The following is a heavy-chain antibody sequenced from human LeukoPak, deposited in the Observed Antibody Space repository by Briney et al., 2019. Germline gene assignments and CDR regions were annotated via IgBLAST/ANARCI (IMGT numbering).Heavy chain of an antibody. J-gene: IGHJ4*02. CDR1: EFTVSSNY. Sequence: GGSLRLSCAASEFTVSSNYMSWIRQAPGKGLEWVSVIYSGGSTYYADSVKGRFTISRDKSKNTLYLQMNSLRAEDTAVYYCALQNDSSPFDYWGQGTLVTVSS. CDR3: ALQNDSSPFDY. D-gene: IGHD3-22*01. V-gene: IGHV3-66*04. CDR2: IYSGGST.